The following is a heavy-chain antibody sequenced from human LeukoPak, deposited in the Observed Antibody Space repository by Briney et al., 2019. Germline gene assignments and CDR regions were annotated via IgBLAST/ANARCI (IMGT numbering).Heavy chain of an antibody. D-gene: IGHD4/OR15-4a*01. V-gene: IGHV3-30*03. CDR2: ISYDGSNK. CDR1: GFTFSSYG. J-gene: IGHJ4*02. Sequence: GGSLRLSCAASGFTFSSYGMHWVRQAPAKGLEWVAVISYDGSNKYYADSVKGRFTISRDSSKNTLYLQMNSLRAEDTAVYSCARRAGAYSHPYDYWGQGTLVTVSS. CDR3: ARRAGAYSHPYDY.